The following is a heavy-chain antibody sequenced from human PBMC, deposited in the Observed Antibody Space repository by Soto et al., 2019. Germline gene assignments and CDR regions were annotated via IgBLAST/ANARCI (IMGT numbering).Heavy chain of an antibody. CDR3: AREDSFDPFHH. CDR2: ISSDGSNT. Sequence: EVQLVESGGGLVQPGESLRLSCVASGFTFSRYWMNWVRQAPGKGLVWVSRISSDGSNTTYADSVKGRFTISRDHAKNTLYLQMKSLRVEDTAVYQCAREDSFDPFHHWGQGTLVTVSS. J-gene: IGHJ1*01. CDR1: GFTFSRYW. V-gene: IGHV3-74*01. D-gene: IGHD3-3*02.